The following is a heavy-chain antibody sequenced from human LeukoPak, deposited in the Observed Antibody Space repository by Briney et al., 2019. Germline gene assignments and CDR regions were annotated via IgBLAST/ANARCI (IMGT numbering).Heavy chain of an antibody. V-gene: IGHV3-53*05. Sequence: GGSLRLSCAASGFTVSSNYMTWVRQAPGQGLEWVSVIYFGGTTYYADSVKGRFTISRDNSKNTVYLQMNSLRAEDTAVYYCAREGIVVVPAVEYYYYGMDVWGQGTTVTVSS. CDR2: IYFGGTT. CDR1: GFTVSSNY. CDR3: AREGIVVVPAVEYYYYGMDV. D-gene: IGHD2-2*01. J-gene: IGHJ6*02.